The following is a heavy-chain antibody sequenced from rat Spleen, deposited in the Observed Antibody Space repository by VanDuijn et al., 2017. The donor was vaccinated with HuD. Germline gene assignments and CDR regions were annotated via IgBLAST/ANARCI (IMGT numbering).Heavy chain of an antibody. D-gene: IGHD1-4*01. CDR3: TTGYPGITLYYYVMDA. CDR1: GFTFSDYY. V-gene: IGHV5-20*01. Sequence: EVQLVESGGGLVQPGRSLKLSCAASGFTFSDYYMAWVRQAPTKGLEWVASISYDGGSTYYRDSVKGRFTISRDNAKSSLYLQMDSLRSEDTATYYCTTGYPGITLYYYVMDAWGQGASVTVSS. CDR2: ISYDGGST. J-gene: IGHJ4*01.